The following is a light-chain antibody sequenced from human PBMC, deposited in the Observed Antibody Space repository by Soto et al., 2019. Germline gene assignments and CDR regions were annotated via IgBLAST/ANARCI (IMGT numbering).Light chain of an antibody. CDR2: STS. CDR1: QTVDGNY. CDR3: QQYGSSPWT. V-gene: IGKV3-20*01. Sequence: GGRATLSCRAIQTVDGNYLAWYHQKPGQAPRLLIYSTSSRATGIPDRFSGSGSGTDFTLTISRLEPEDFAVYYCQQYGSSPWTFGQGTKVDIK. J-gene: IGKJ1*01.